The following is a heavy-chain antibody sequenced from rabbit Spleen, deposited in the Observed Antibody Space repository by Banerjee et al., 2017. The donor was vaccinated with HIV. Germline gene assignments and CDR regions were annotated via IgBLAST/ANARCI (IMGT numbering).Heavy chain of an antibody. D-gene: IGHD2-1*01. J-gene: IGHJ6*01. CDR2: IDMGHSGFT. Sequence: QSLEESGGDLVKPGASLTLTCTASGVSFSSNYYMCWVRQAPGKGLEWIACIDMGHSGFTYFATWAKGRFTCSKTSSTTVTLQMTRLTAADTATYFCARSTYGYDDYGDLYYAAMDLWGPGTLVTVS. CDR1: GVSFSSNYY. CDR3: ARSTYGYDDYGDLYYAAMDL. V-gene: IGHV1S40*01.